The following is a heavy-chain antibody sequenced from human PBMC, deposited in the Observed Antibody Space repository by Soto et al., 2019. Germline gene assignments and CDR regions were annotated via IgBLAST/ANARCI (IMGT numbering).Heavy chain of an antibody. CDR3: ARSVAVPGAHIDY. CDR1: GGSISGSY. D-gene: IGHD6-19*01. CDR2: VYYTGST. V-gene: IGHV4-59*01. J-gene: IGHJ4*02. Sequence: SETLSLTCSVSGGSISGSYCSWIRQSPGKGLEWLGYVYYTGSTNYSPSLRSRVSISVDTSKNEFSLRLSSVTAADTAVYFCARSVAVPGAHIDYWGQGTQVTVSS.